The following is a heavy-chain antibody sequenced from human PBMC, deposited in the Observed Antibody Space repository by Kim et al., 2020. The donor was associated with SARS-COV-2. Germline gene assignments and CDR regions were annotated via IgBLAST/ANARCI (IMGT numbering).Heavy chain of an antibody. Sequence: SVKVSCKASGGNFSNYAISWVRQAPGQGLEWMGGIIPIFGTANYAQKFQGRVTITADESTSTAYMELSSLRSEDTAVYYCARAEGYDSSGYSGDYWGQGTLVTVSS. CDR1: GGNFSNYA. V-gene: IGHV1-69*13. CDR3: ARAEGYDSSGYSGDY. D-gene: IGHD3-22*01. J-gene: IGHJ4*02. CDR2: IIPIFGTA.